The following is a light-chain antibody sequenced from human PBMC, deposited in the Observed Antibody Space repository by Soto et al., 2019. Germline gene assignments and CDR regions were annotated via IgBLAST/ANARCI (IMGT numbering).Light chain of an antibody. CDR2: EVS. CDR3: SSYAASNIYYV. V-gene: IGLV2-8*01. J-gene: IGLJ1*01. Sequence: QSALAQPPSASGSPGQSVTISCTGTSSDVGGYNYVSWYQQHPGKAPKLMIYEVSRRPSGVPDRFSGSKSGNTASLTVSGLQAEDEADYYCSSYAASNIYYVFGTGTKVTVL. CDR1: SSDVGGYNY.